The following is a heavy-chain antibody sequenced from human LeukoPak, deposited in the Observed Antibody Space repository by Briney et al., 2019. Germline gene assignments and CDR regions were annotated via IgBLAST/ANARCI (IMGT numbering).Heavy chain of an antibody. CDR2: INHSGST. Sequence: SETLSLTCAVYGGSFSGYYWSWIRQPPGKGLEWIGEINHSGSTNYNPSLKSRVTVSVDASKNQFSLNLNSATAADAAVYYCARVLERAGVNYFDYWDQGILVTVSS. V-gene: IGHV4-34*01. CDR1: GGSFSGYY. D-gene: IGHD1-1*01. CDR3: ARVLERAGVNYFDY. J-gene: IGHJ4*02.